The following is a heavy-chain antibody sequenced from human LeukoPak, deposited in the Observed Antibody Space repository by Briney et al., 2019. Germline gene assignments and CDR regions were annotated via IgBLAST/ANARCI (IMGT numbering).Heavy chain of an antibody. J-gene: IGHJ3*02. CDR2: IYHSGST. V-gene: IGHV4-30-2*01. CDR1: GGSISSGGYS. Sequence: SQTLSLTCAVSGGSISSGGYSWSWIRQPPGKGLEWIGYIYHSGSTYYNPSLKSRVTISVYRSKNQFSLKLSSVTAADTAVYYCARDSFDILTGACDAFDIWGQGTMVTVSS. CDR3: ARDSFDILTGACDAFDI. D-gene: IGHD3-9*01.